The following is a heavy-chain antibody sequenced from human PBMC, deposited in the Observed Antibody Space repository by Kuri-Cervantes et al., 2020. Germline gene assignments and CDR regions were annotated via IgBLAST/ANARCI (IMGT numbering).Heavy chain of an antibody. V-gene: IGHV1-18*01. D-gene: IGHD6-13*01. CDR1: GYTFTSYG. CDR3: ARGEVAGIAAAGMGY. J-gene: IGHJ4*02. Sequence: ASVKVSCKASGYTFTSYGISWVRQAPGQGLEWMGWISAYNGDTNYAQKLQGRVTMTTDASTSTAYMELRSLRSDDTAVYYCARGEVAGIAAAGMGYWGQGTLVTVSS. CDR2: ISAYNGDT.